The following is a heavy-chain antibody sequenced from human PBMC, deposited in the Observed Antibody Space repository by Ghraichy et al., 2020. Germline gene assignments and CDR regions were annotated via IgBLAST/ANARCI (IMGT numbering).Heavy chain of an antibody. Sequence: SETLSLTCTVSGGSVISSSCYWGWIRQPPGKGLEYIGYITYSGRTNYNPSLKSRVTISVDTSRNQFSLKLSSVTAADTAVYYCARVEEIRGFFFDAWGQGTLLTVSS. CDR2: ITYSGRT. V-gene: IGHV4-61*01. D-gene: IGHD2/OR15-2a*01. CDR3: ARVEEIRGFFFDA. CDR1: GGSVISSSCY. J-gene: IGHJ4*02.